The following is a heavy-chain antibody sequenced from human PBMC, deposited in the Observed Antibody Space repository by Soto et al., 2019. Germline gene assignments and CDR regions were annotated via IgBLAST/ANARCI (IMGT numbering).Heavy chain of an antibody. CDR3: ARDYGNYGFDY. D-gene: IGHD4-17*01. CDR1: GGSISSSSYY. V-gene: IGHV4-39*02. Sequence: QLQLQESGPGLVKPSETLSLTCTASGGSISSSSYYWGWIRQPPGKGLEWIGRIYYSGSTYYNPPLKSRVTISVDTSKNQFSLNLCPVTAADTAGYYCARDYGNYGFDYWGQGTLVTVSS. J-gene: IGHJ4*02. CDR2: IYYSGST.